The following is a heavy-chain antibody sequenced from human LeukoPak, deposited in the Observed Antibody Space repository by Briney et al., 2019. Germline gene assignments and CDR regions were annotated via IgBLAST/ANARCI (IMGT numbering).Heavy chain of an antibody. V-gene: IGHV3-11*01. D-gene: IGHD5-12*01. CDR2: ISSASTTI. CDR3: AGSYSGYDWSDS. Sequence: GGSLRLSCVVSGFPFSDYYMNWIRQAPGKGLEWIAYISSASTTIQYAGSVKGRFTISRDNDQTSMFLQMNTLRAEDTAVYYCAGSYSGYDWSDSWGQGTLVTVSS. CDR1: GFPFSDYY. J-gene: IGHJ4*02.